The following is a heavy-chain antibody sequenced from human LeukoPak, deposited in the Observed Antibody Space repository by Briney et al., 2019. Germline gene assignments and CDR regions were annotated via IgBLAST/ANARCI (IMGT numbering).Heavy chain of an antibody. CDR2: IYYSGST. V-gene: IGHV4-59*01. CDR3: ARSVGATTPFDY. J-gene: IGHJ4*02. Sequence: SETLSLTCTVSGGSISSYYWSWIRQPPGKGLGWIGYIYYSGSTNYNPSLKSRVTISVDTSKNQFSLKLSSVTAADTAVYYCARSVGATTPFDYWGQGALVTVSS. CDR1: GGSISSYY. D-gene: IGHD1-26*01.